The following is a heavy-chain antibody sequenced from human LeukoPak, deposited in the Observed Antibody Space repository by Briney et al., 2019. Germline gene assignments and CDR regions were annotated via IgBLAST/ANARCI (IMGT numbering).Heavy chain of an antibody. CDR3: ARGVSYRVVVTATDFDY. CDR2: VSGSGSEI. Sequence: PGGSLRLSCAASGFTFNNFEMNWVRQAPGKGLEWIAYVSGSGSEIHYGDSVKGRFTISRDNAKSSVYLQMNSLRAEDTAVYYCARGVSYRVVVTATDFDYWGQGTLVTVSS. V-gene: IGHV3-48*03. CDR1: GFTFNNFE. J-gene: IGHJ4*02. D-gene: IGHD2-21*02.